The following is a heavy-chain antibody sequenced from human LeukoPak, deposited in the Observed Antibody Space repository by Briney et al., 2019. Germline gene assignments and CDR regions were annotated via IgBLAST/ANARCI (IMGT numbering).Heavy chain of an antibody. CDR2: ISDIGSI. J-gene: IGHJ4*02. CDR3: ARSGDYYDSSGYFLH. V-gene: IGHV4-59*01. Sequence: PSETLSLTCTVSGGSISSYYWSWIRQPPGKGLEWIAYISDIGSINYNPSLKSRVTISLDTSKNQFSLKLSSVTAADTAVYYCARSGDYYDSSGYFLHWGQGTLVTVSS. D-gene: IGHD3-22*01. CDR1: GGSISSYY.